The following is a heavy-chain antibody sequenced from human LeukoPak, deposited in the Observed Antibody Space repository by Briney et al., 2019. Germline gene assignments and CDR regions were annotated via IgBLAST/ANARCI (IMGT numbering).Heavy chain of an antibody. V-gene: IGHV3-33*06. CDR1: GFTFSHYG. CDR2: IWSDGSNR. J-gene: IGHJ4*02. CDR3: AKDAQRGFDYSNSLDN. Sequence: GTSLRLSCATSGFTFSHYGMHWVRQAPGKGLEWVAVIWSDGSNRYYGDPVKGRFTISRDNFQRTVYLQMNSLRAEDTAVYYCAKDAQRGFDYSNSLDNWGQGPLVRVSS. D-gene: IGHD4-11*01.